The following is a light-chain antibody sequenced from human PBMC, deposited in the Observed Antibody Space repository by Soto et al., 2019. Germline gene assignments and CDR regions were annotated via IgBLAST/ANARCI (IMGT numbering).Light chain of an antibody. CDR1: NSNIGSNP. V-gene: IGLV1-44*01. J-gene: IGLJ2*01. CDR3: ATWDGSLNAVV. Sequence: QLVLTQSPSASGTPGQRVTISCSGSNSNIGSNPVNWYQQLPGMAPKLLISANNQRPSGVPDRFSGSKSGTSASLAISGLQSEDEADYYCATWDGSLNAVVFGGGTKLTVL. CDR2: ANN.